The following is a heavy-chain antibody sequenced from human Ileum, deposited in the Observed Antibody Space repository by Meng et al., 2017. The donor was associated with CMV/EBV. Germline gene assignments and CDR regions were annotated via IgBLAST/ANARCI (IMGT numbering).Heavy chain of an antibody. CDR1: DFTLSGAW. J-gene: IGHJ4*02. CDR2: VKSASAGGAA. CDR3: TTGWDQYFDF. V-gene: IGHV3-15*07. D-gene: IGHD1-26*01. Sequence: SCVASDFTLSGAWMNGVRQAAGKGLGWVGRVKSASAGGAADAAAPVKGRFTVSRDDSRKTVHLQMDNLKIEDTAVYYCTTGWDQYFDFWGQGALVTVSS.